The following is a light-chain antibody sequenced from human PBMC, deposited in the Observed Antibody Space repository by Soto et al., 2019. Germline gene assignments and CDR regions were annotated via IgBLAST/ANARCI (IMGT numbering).Light chain of an antibody. V-gene: IGKV1-16*02. CDR2: AAS. CDR1: QDIRIH. CDR3: QQYNSDPIT. Sequence: DIQMTQSPPSLSASVGDRVTITCRASQDIRIHLAWFQHKPGKAPRHLIYAASGLHSGVPSKFSGSGSGTEFTLTISGLQPEDFATYFCQQYNSDPITFGQGTRLEIK. J-gene: IGKJ5*01.